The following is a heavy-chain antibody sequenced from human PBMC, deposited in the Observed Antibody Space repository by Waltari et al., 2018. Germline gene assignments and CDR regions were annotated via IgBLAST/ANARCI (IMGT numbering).Heavy chain of an antibody. J-gene: IGHJ3*01. CDR1: GFEGSWSG. CDR3: AGWDATRAFRI. D-gene: IGHD2-15*01. CDR2: LRSDGGNK. V-gene: IGHV3-30*02. Sequence: QVQLVESGGGVVPAGGSLRLYCAASGFEGSWSGIPWVRQAPGEGLEGVAYLRSDGGNKYSGDSVKGRFPFSRDESKRTLYLQMDSLRSEDTAVYYCAGWDATRAFRIWGQGTMVIVSS.